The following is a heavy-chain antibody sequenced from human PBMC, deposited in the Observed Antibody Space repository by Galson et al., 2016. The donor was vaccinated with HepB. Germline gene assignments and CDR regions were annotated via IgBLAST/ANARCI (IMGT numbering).Heavy chain of an antibody. J-gene: IGHJ4*02. V-gene: IGHV3-9*01. CDR3: ARAPSYSSGPYPYFDY. CDR2: ISWNSDRV. Sequence: SLRLSCAASGFTFDDYAMHWVRQAPGKGLEWVSSISWNSDRVGYGDFVKGRFTISRDNAENSLYLQMNSLTTDDTALYYCARAPSYSSGPYPYFDYWGRGTLVTVSS. CDR1: GFTFDDYA. D-gene: IGHD6-19*01.